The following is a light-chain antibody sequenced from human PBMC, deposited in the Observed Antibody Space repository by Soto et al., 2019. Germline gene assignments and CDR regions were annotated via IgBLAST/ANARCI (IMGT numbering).Light chain of an antibody. CDR2: GAS. CDR3: QQYNNWPPLT. CDR1: QSVSSN. Sequence: EIVMTQSPATLSVSPGERATLSCRASQSVSSNLAWYQQKPGQAPRLLIYGASTRATGIPARFSGSESGTEFTLTISILQSEDFVVYYCQQYNNWPPLTFGGGTKVEIK. V-gene: IGKV3-15*01. J-gene: IGKJ4*01.